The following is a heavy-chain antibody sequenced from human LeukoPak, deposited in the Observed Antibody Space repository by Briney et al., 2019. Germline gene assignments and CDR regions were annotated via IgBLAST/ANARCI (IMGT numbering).Heavy chain of an antibody. Sequence: GGSLRLSCAASGFTFSSYAMHWVRQAPGKGLGWVAVISYDGSNKYYADSVKGRFTISRDNSKNTLYLQMNSLRAEDTAVYYCASSPCMAFDPWGQGTLVTVSS. CDR2: ISYDGSNK. CDR1: GFTFSSYA. D-gene: IGHD2-8*01. V-gene: IGHV3-30-3*01. CDR3: ASSPCMAFDP. J-gene: IGHJ5*02.